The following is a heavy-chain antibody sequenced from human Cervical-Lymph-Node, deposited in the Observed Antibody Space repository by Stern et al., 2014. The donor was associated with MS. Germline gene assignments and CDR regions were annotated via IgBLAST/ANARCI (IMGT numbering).Heavy chain of an antibody. CDR1: GVTSSRYV. D-gene: IGHD3-10*01. Sequence: EQLVESGAEVKRPGWSVKVSCKASGVTSSRYVISWVRQAPGQGLEWVGGIVPFHATLPYGQKFQDRVTISANALTNTTFLELRSLRSEDTAVYYCANVAQLGRSWFDPWGQGTLVTVSS. CDR3: ANVAQLGRSWFDP. J-gene: IGHJ5*02. V-gene: IGHV1-69*01. CDR2: IVPFHATL.